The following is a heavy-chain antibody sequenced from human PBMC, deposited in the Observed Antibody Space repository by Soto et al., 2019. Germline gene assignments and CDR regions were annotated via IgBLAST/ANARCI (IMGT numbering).Heavy chain of an antibody. CDR3: ARALYGDNVDY. J-gene: IGHJ4*02. Sequence: ASAQVSCKASGYTFTSYYINWVRQAPGQGLEWMGWMNPNSGNTVYAQKFQGRVTMTRNTSISTAYMELSSLRSEDTAVYYCARALYGDNVDYWGQGTLVTVS. D-gene: IGHD4-17*01. V-gene: IGHV1-8*01. CDR2: MNPNSGNT. CDR1: GYTFTSYY.